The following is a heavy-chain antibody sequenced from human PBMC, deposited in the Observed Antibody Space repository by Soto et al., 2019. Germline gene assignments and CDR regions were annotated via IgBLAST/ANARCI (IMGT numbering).Heavy chain of an antibody. D-gene: IGHD3-22*01. J-gene: IGHJ4*02. Sequence: GXTLVTTTQTVTXTCTVSWFSLSTSGVGVVWIRQPPVKALEWLALIYWNDEKRYSPSLKSRLTITKDTSKNQVVLTMTNMDPVDTATYYCAHRRHRDYYYSGYYYLDYWGQGTLGTVSS. CDR2: IYWNDEK. V-gene: IGHV2-5*01. CDR3: AHRRHRDYYYSGYYYLDY. CDR1: WFSLSTSGVG.